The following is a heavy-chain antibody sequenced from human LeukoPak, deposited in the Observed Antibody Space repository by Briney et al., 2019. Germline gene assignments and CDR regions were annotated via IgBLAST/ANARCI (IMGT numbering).Heavy chain of an antibody. CDR3: ARGPLWFGVSGWFDP. CDR1: GGSFSGYY. Sequence: SETLSLTCAVYGGSFSGYYWSWIRQPPGKGLEWIGEINHSGSTTYNPSLKSRVTISVDTSKNQFSLKLSSVTAADTAVYYCARGPLWFGVSGWFDPWGQGTLVTVSS. D-gene: IGHD3-10*01. J-gene: IGHJ5*02. V-gene: IGHV4-34*01. CDR2: INHSGST.